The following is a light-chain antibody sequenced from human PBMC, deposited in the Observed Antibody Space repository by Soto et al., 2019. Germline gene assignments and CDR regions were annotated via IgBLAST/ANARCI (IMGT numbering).Light chain of an antibody. Sequence: ETVMTQSPATLSVSPGERATLSCRASQSVSSNLAWYQQKPGQAPRLLIYGASTRATGIPARFSGSGSGTEFTLAISSLQSEDFAVYYCQQYNNWPPRAWTFGQGTKVEIK. CDR3: QQYNNWPPRAWT. CDR2: GAS. V-gene: IGKV3-15*01. CDR1: QSVSSN. J-gene: IGKJ1*01.